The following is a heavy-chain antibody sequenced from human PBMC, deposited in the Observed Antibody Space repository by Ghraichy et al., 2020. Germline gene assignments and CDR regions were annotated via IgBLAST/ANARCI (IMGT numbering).Heavy chain of an antibody. Sequence: EPLSLTCIVSGGSISSYYWSWIRQPPGKGLEWIGYIYYSGSTNYNPSLKSRVTISVDTSKNQFSLKLSSVTAADTAVYYCARDQLDWGSRRDAFDIWGQGTMVTVSS. CDR2: IYYSGST. V-gene: IGHV4-59*01. CDR1: GGSISSYY. CDR3: ARDQLDWGSRRDAFDI. D-gene: IGHD7-27*01. J-gene: IGHJ3*02.